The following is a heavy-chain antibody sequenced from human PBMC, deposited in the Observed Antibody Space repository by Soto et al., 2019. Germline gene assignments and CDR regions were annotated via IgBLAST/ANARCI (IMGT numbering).Heavy chain of an antibody. CDR2: ISYDGSNK. V-gene: IGHV3-30-3*01. J-gene: IGHJ4*02. CDR1: GFTFSSYD. CDR3: ARDLSAYYGSSPPHY. D-gene: IGHD3-22*01. Sequence: GSLRLSCAASGFTFSSYDMHWVRQAPGKGLEWVAFISYDGSNKYYADSVKGRFTISRDNSKNTLYLQMNSLRTEDTAVYYCARDLSAYYGSSPPHYWGQGTLVTVSS.